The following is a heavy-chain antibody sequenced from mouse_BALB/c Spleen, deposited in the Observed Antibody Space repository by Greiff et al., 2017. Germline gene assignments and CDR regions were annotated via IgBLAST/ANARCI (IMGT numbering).Heavy chain of an antibody. J-gene: IGHJ2*01. D-gene: IGHD2-4*01. CDR2: INPSTGYT. Sequence: VKLQESGAELAKPGASVKMSCKASGYTFTSYWMHWVKQRPGQGLEWIGYINPSTGYTEYNQKFKDKATLTADKSSSTAYMQLSSLTSEDSAVYYCALRSTMITDYWGQGTTLTVSS. V-gene: IGHV1-7*01. CDR1: GYTFTSYW. CDR3: ALRSTMITDY.